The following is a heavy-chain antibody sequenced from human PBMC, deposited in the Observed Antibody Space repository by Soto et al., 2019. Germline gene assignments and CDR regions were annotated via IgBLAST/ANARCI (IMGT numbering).Heavy chain of an antibody. CDR1: GFICSSYD. CDR2: ILVDGRT. Sequence: PGGSLRLSCAASGFICSSYDMSWVRQAPGKGLEWVSTILVDGRTFYVDSVKGRFTISRDSSQNTVYLQMNSLTAGDTALYYGARVPTVGPGRYVLDIWGRGTMVTVSS. D-gene: IGHD1-26*01. CDR3: ARVPTVGPGRYVLDI. V-gene: IGHV3-23*01. J-gene: IGHJ3*02.